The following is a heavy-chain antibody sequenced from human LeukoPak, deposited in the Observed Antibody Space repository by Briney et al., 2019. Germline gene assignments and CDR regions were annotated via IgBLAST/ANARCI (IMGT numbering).Heavy chain of an antibody. Sequence: GASVKVSCKASGYTFTSYYVHWVRQAPGQGLEWMGIINPSGGSTSYAQKFQGRVTMTRDTSTSTVYMELSSLRSEDTAAYYCARRGEDYGDYDGWFDPWGQGTLVTVSS. D-gene: IGHD4-17*01. J-gene: IGHJ5*02. V-gene: IGHV1-46*01. CDR2: INPSGGST. CDR1: GYTFTSYY. CDR3: ARRGEDYGDYDGWFDP.